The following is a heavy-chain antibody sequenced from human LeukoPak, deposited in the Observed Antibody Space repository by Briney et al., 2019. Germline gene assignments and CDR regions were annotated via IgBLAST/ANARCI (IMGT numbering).Heavy chain of an antibody. CDR3: ASDYYDSSGRYYFDY. V-gene: IGHV4-34*01. CDR2: INHSGST. Sequence: PSETLSLTCAVYGGSFSGYYWSWIRQPPGKGLEWIGEINHSGSTNYNPSLKSRVTISVDTSKNQFSLKLSSVTAADTAVYYCASDYYDSSGRYYFDYWGQGTLVTVSS. CDR1: GGSFSGYY. J-gene: IGHJ4*02. D-gene: IGHD3-22*01.